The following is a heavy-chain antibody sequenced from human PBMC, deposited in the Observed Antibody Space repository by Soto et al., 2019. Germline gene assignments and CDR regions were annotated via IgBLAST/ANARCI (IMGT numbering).Heavy chain of an antibody. CDR1: GFTFSSYG. CDR2: ISYGGSNK. CDR3: AKDLVVIRPFYGMDV. J-gene: IGHJ6*02. V-gene: IGHV3-30*18. Sequence: QVQLVESGGGVVQPGRSLRLSCAASGFTFSSYGMHWVRQAPGKGLEWVAVISYGGSNKYYADSVKGRFTISRDNSKNTLYLQMNSLRAEDTAVYYCAKDLVVIRPFYGMDVWGQGTTVTVSS. D-gene: IGHD3-3*01.